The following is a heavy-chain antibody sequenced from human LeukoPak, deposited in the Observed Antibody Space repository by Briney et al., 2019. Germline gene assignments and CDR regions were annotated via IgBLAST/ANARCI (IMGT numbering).Heavy chain of an antibody. CDR3: ARDNAWISDYGDYVGFDP. V-gene: IGHV4-59*01. D-gene: IGHD4-17*01. CDR1: GGSISSYY. Sequence: SETLSLTCTVSGGSISSYYWSWIRQPPGKGLEWIGYIYYSGSTNYNPSLKSRVTISVDTSKNQFSLKLSSVTAADTAVYYCARDNAWISDYGDYVGFDPWGQGTLVTVSS. J-gene: IGHJ5*02. CDR2: IYYSGST.